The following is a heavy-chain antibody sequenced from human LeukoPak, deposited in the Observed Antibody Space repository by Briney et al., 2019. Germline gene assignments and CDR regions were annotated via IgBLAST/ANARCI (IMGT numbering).Heavy chain of an antibody. V-gene: IGHV3-23*01. D-gene: IGHD3-10*01. CDR3: AKDRIYADGLWDFDY. J-gene: IGHJ4*02. CDR2: ILVNGGT. Sequence: GGSLRLSCIASGFTFSTYTMSWVRQAPGEGLKWVSGILVNGGTYYADSVKGRFTISRDISKNTLYLQMNSLRADDTAVYYCAKDRIYADGLWDFDYWGQGTLVTVSS. CDR1: GFTFSTYT.